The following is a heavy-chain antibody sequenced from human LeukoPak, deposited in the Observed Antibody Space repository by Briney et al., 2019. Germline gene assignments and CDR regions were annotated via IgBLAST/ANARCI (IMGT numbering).Heavy chain of an antibody. D-gene: IGHD3-22*01. CDR1: GGSISSGDYY. CDR3: ARDLLYYYDSSGDAFDI. Sequence: SETLSLTCTVSGGSISSGDYYWSWIRQPPGKGLEWIGYLYYSGSTYYNPSLKSRVTISVDTSKNQFSLKLSSVTAADTAVYYCARDLLYYYDSSGDAFDIWGQGTMVTVSS. CDR2: LYYSGST. V-gene: IGHV4-30-4*08. J-gene: IGHJ3*02.